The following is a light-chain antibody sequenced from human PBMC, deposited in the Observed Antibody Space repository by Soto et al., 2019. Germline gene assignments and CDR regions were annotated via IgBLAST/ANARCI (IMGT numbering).Light chain of an antibody. V-gene: IGKV1-5*01. Sequence: DIQMTQSPSTLSASVGDRVTITCRASQSISSWLAWYQQKPGKAPKLLIYDASSLESGVPSRFSGHGSGTEFTLTISSLQPDDSESYYCQQYNSYPWTFGQGTKVDIK. J-gene: IGKJ1*01. CDR2: DAS. CDR1: QSISSW. CDR3: QQYNSYPWT.